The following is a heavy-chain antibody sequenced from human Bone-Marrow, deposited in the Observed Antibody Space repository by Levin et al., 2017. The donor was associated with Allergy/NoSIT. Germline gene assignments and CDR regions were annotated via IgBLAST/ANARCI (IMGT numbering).Heavy chain of an antibody. J-gene: IGHJ4*02. CDR2: IKQDESEK. Sequence: LSLTCAASGFIFSNYWMSWVRQAPGKGLEWVANIKQDESEKHYVDSVKGRFTISRDNAKNSLYLQMNSLRAEDTAVYYCARDVSGNLDYWGQGILVTVSS. CDR1: GFIFSNYW. D-gene: IGHD1-26*01. CDR3: ARDVSGNLDY. V-gene: IGHV3-7*01.